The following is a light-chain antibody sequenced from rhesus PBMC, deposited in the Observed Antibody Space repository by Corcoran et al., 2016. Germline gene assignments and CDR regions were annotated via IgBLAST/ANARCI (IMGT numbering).Light chain of an antibody. J-gene: IGLJ1*01. Sequence: QSALTQPPSVSKSLGQSVTIPCIGTSSDIGNYNDVSWYQQHPDTAPSLLIYDVSERPSGVSDRFSGFKSDNTASLTISGLQTEDEADYYCCSYRIGNTFIFGSGTRLTVL. CDR1: SSDIGNYND. CDR3: CSYRIGNTFI. V-gene: IGLV2S9*01. CDR2: DVS.